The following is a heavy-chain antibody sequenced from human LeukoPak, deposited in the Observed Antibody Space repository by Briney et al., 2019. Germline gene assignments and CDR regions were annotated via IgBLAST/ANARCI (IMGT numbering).Heavy chain of an antibody. CDR3: ARDSPPEYASSSAGFDY. CDR2: IYYRGNT. J-gene: IGHJ4*02. D-gene: IGHD6-6*01. CDR1: GDSIRNYY. Sequence: SETLSLTCTVSGDSIRNYYWSWIRQPPGKGLEWIGYIYYRGNTNYNPSLKSRVIISIDTSKNQFSLKLSSVTAADTAVYFCARDSPPEYASSSAGFDYWGQGTLVTVSS. V-gene: IGHV4-59*01.